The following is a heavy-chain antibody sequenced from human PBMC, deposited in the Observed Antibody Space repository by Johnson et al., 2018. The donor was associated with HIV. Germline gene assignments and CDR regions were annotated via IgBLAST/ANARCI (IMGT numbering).Heavy chain of an antibody. CDR2: INWNGGST. CDR3: ARAIAAAGAFDI. Sequence: VQLVESGGGVVRPGGSLRLSCAASGFTFDDYGMSWVRQVPGKGLEWVSGINWNGGSTGHADSVKGRFTISRDNAKNSLYLQMNSLRAGDTAVYYCARAIAAAGAFDIWGQGTMVTVSS. V-gene: IGHV3-20*04. J-gene: IGHJ3*02. D-gene: IGHD6-13*01. CDR1: GFTFDDYG.